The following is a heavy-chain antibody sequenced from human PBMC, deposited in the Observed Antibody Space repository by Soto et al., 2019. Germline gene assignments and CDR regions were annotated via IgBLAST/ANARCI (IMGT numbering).Heavy chain of an antibody. D-gene: IGHD2-2*02. CDR2: ISGSGGST. J-gene: IGHJ5*02. V-gene: IGHV3-23*01. Sequence: TGGSLRLSCAASGFTFSSYAMSWFRQAPGKGLEWVSAISGSGGSTYYADSVKGRFTISRDNSKNTLYLQMNSLRAEDTAVYYCAKYPSKLYCSSTSCYKDWFDPWGQGTLVTVSS. CDR3: AKYPSKLYCSSTSCYKDWFDP. CDR1: GFTFSSYA.